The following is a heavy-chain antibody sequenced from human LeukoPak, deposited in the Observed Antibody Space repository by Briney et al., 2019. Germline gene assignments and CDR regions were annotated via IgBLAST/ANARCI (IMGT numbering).Heavy chain of an antibody. J-gene: IGHJ6*03. D-gene: IGHD2-15*01. Sequence: PSETLSLTCTVSGGSISSYYWSWIGQPPGKGLEWIGYIYYSGSTNYNPSLKSRVTISVDTSKNQFSLKLSSVTAADTAVYYCARTTEGYCRGRSCYSYYYYMDVWGKGTTVTVS. CDR2: IYYSGST. CDR3: ARTTEGYCRGRSCYSYYYYMDV. CDR1: GGSISSYY. V-gene: IGHV4-59*01.